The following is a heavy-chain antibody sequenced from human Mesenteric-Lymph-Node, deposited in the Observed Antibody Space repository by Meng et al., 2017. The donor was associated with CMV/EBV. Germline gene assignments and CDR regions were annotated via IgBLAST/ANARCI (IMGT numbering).Heavy chain of an antibody. CDR2: IDYSGST. J-gene: IGHJ3*02. CDR3: VKVGRGAFDI. CDR1: GGSISTYY. Sequence: SDTLSLTCTVSGGSISTYYWSWIRQPPGKGLEWIGYIDYSGSTNCNPSLKSRVTISIDTSKKQFSLNLNSVTAADTAVYYCVKVGRGAFDIWGQGTMVTVSS. D-gene: IGHD3-10*01. V-gene: IGHV4-59*01.